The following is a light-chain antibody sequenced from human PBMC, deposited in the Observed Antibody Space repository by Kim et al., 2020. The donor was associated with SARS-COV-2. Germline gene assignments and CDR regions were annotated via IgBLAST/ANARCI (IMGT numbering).Light chain of an antibody. V-gene: IGLV2-23*02. Sequence: QSALTQPASVSGSPGQSITISCTGSSSDVGSYNLVSWYQQHPGKAPKLIIYEVTKQPSGVSNRFSGSKSGNTASLTISGLQAEDEADYHCCSYATSSTYVFGTGTKVTVL. CDR1: SSDVGSYNL. CDR2: EVT. J-gene: IGLJ1*01. CDR3: CSYATSSTYV.